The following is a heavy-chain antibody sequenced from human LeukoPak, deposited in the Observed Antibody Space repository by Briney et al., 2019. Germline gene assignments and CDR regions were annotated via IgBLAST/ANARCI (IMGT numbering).Heavy chain of an antibody. CDR1: GGSFSGYY. CDR3: ARRPGYSSGWFDY. CDR2: INHSGST. Sequence: SETLSLTCAVYGGSFSGYYWSWIRQPPGKGLEWIGEINHSGSTNYNPSLKSRVTISVDTSKNQFSLKLSSVTAADTAVYYCARRPGYSSGWFDYWGQGTLVTVSS. J-gene: IGHJ4*02. V-gene: IGHV4-34*01. D-gene: IGHD6-19*01.